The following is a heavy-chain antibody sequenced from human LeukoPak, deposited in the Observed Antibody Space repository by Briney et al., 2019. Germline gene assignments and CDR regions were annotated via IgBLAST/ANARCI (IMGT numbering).Heavy chain of an antibody. CDR2: IKSKTDGGTT. D-gene: IGHD2-2*02. CDR3: TTDDEAPEVPAAIRAGDFDY. CDR1: GFTFSNAW. V-gene: IGHV3-15*01. Sequence: GGSLRLSCAASGFTFSNAWMSWGRQAPGKGLEWVGRIKSKTDGGTTDYAAPVKGRFTISRDDSKNTLYLQMNSLKTEDTAVYYCTTDDEAPEVPAAIRAGDFDYWGQGTLVTVSS. J-gene: IGHJ4*02.